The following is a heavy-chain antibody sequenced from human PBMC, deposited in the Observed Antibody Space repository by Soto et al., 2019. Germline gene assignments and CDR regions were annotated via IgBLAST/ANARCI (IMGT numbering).Heavy chain of an antibody. CDR2: IGTLGDT. D-gene: IGHD3-3*01. Sequence: EVVLVESGGGLVQPGGSLRLSCSASGFTCSEYDLHWVRHGTEKGLEWVSGIGTLGDTYYAASVRGRLIISQQNAKNSVYLEMKYLRVGDTGLYSCVRGRSKHFAWSPPPKCDTGGHRTLFT. V-gene: IGHV3-13*01. CDR3: VRGRSKHFAWSPPPKCDT. J-gene: IGHJ5*01. CDR1: GFTCSEYD.